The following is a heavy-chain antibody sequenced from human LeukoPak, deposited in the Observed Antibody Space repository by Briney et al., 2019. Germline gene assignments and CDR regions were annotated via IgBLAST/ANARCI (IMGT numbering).Heavy chain of an antibody. CDR2: IRYDGRNK. Sequence: GGSLRLSCAASGFTFSSYGMHWVRQAPGKGLEWVAFIRYDGRNKYYADSVKGRFTISRDNSKNTLYLHMISLRAEDTAVYYCAKDPHAANFRYYFEYWGQGTPLAVSS. CDR3: AKDPHAANFRYYFEY. V-gene: IGHV3-30*02. D-gene: IGHD2-15*01. CDR1: GFTFSSYG. J-gene: IGHJ4*02.